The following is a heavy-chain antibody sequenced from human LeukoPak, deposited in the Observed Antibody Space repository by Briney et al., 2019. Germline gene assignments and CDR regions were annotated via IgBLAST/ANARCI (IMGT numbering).Heavy chain of an antibody. CDR3: ARGHYSGSDPLHWFDP. Sequence: PSETLSLTCTVSGGSISYYYWNWIRQPPGKGLEWIGYIYYSGSTNYNPSLKSRVTISVDTSKNQFPLKLRSVTAADTAVYYCARGHYSGSDPLHWFDPWGQGTLVTVTS. J-gene: IGHJ5*02. D-gene: IGHD1-26*01. CDR1: GGSISYYY. CDR2: IYYSGST. V-gene: IGHV4-59*01.